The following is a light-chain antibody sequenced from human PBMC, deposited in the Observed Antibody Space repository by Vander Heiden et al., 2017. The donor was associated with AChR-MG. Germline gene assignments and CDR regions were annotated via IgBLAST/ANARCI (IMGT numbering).Light chain of an antibody. CDR1: QGISTY. CDR2: DAS. CDR3: HRLYNFGLT. Sequence: DIHLTQSPSFLSASVGDRVTITCRASQGISTYLASYQQKPGKAPKLLIHDASTFENGVPSRFSGSGYGKKFSLTIRRLQAEDFETYYCHRLYNFGLTFGGGTKVEIK. J-gene: IGKJ4*01. V-gene: IGKV1-9*01.